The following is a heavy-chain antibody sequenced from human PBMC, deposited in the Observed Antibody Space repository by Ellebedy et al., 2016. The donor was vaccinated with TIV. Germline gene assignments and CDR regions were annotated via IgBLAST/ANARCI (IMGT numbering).Heavy chain of an antibody. CDR3: ARQKRSDRVTLMSFDT. Sequence: GESLKISCAASGFTFSSYAMNWVRQAPGKGLEWVSSINDISSHIYYADSLRGRFTISRDNAKNSLFLQMDNLRADDTAVYYCARQKRSDRVTLMSFDTWGRGTLVTVSS. D-gene: IGHD3-16*01. CDR2: INDISSHI. CDR1: GFTFSSYA. V-gene: IGHV3-21*01. J-gene: IGHJ4*02.